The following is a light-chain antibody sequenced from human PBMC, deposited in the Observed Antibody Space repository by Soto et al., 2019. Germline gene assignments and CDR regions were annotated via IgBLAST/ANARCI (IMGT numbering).Light chain of an antibody. J-gene: IGKJ5*01. CDR2: AAS. Sequence: DIQMTQSPSSLSASVGDRVTITCRASQSINTFLAWYQQKAGKAPKLLIYAASTLQSGVPSRFSGSGSGTDFTLTISSLQSEDFATYYCQQLNSYPITFGQGTRLEIK. CDR3: QQLNSYPIT. CDR1: QSINTF. V-gene: IGKV1-9*01.